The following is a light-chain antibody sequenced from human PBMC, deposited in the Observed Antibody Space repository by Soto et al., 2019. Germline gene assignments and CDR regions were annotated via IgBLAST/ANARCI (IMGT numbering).Light chain of an antibody. Sequence: QSALTQPASESGSPGQSVTISCTGPRSDIGDSNFISWYQHSPGKAPRLLIYQVNNRPSGVSGRFSGSKAGNTASLTISGLLDDDEADYFCASFRSGTILVFGSGTKVTVL. CDR1: RSDIGDSNF. CDR3: ASFRSGTILV. J-gene: IGLJ1*01. CDR2: QVN. V-gene: IGLV2-14*01.